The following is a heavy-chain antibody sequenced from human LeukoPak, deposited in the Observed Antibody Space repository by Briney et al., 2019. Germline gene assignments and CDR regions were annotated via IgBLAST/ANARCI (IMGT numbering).Heavy chain of an antibody. CDR3: AKDFYYYDSSGHTL. V-gene: IGHV3-23*01. CDR1: GFAFSSYA. CDR2: ISGSGGST. D-gene: IGHD3-22*01. Sequence: GGSLRLSCAASGFAFSSYAMSWVRQAPGKGLEWVSAISGSGGSTYCADSVKGRFTISRDNSKNTLYLQMNSLRAEDTAVYYCAKDFYYYDSSGHTLWGQGTMVTVSS. J-gene: IGHJ3*01.